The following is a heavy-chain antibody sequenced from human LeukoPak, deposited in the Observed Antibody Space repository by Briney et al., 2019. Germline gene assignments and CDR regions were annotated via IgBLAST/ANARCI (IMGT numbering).Heavy chain of an antibody. D-gene: IGHD6-13*01. CDR2: IKPDGTTK. CDR1: GSPFSSYS. CDR3: ARSIPYGTTWYGRSDY. Sequence: GGSLRLSCAASGSPFSSYSMTWVRQAPGKGLEWVANIKPDGTTKFYVDSVKGRFTISRDNALNSLYLQMNSLRAEDTAIYYCARSIPYGTTWYGRSDYWGQGTLVTVSS. J-gene: IGHJ4*02. V-gene: IGHV3-7*03.